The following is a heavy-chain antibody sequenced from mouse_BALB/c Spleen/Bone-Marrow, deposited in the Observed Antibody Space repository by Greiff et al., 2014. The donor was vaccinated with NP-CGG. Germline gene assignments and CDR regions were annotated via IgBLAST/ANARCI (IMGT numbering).Heavy chain of an antibody. J-gene: IGHJ2*01. CDR3: TRGSYGSSQYYFDY. Sequence: VQLQQSGAELVKPGASVKLSCKASGYTFTSFYMYWVKQRPGQGLEWIGGINPSTGVTNFNEKFKSKATLTLDKSSSTDYMQLSSLTSEDSAVYYCTRGSYGSSQYYFDYWGQGTTLTVSS. CDR1: GYTFTSFY. V-gene: IGHV1S81*02. D-gene: IGHD1-1*01. CDR2: INPSTGVT.